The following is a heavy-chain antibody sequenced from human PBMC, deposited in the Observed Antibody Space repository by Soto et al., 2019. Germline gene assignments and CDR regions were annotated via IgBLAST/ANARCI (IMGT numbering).Heavy chain of an antibody. CDR1: GGTFSNYY. Sequence: GGSLKLSCAASGGTFSNYYMSRIRQAPGKGLEWVSYISISGSTIYYADSVKGRFTISRDNAKNSLYLQMNSLRAEDKAVYYCARDSSSWNPYFDYWGQGTLVTVSS. CDR3: ARDSSSWNPYFDY. CDR2: ISISGSTI. D-gene: IGHD6-13*01. J-gene: IGHJ4*02. V-gene: IGHV3-11*01.